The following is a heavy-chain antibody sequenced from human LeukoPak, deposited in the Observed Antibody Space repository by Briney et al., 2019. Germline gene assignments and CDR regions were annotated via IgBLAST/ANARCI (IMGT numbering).Heavy chain of an antibody. CDR2: INPSGGST. Sequence: ASVKVSCEASGYTFTSHYMHWVRQAPGQGLEWMGIINPSGGSTSYAQKFQGRVTMTRDTSTSTVYMELSSLRSEDTAVYYCARVVSGWTHYFGYWGQGTLVTVSS. D-gene: IGHD6-19*01. CDR3: ARVVSGWTHYFGY. J-gene: IGHJ4*02. V-gene: IGHV1-46*01. CDR1: GYTFTSHY.